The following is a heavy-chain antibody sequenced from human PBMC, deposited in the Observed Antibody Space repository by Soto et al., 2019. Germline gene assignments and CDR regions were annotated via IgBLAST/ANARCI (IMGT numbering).Heavy chain of an antibody. CDR1: GFTFSDYY. CDR3: ARDRYRDAFEF. CDR2: ISGSGSTI. Sequence: GGSLRLSCAASGFTFSDYYMSWIRQAPGKGLEWVSYISGSGSTIYYADSVRGRFTISRDNAKNSLYLQMNSLRAEDTAVYYCARDRYRDAFEFWGQGTMVTVSS. D-gene: IGHD3-16*02. V-gene: IGHV3-11*01. J-gene: IGHJ3*01.